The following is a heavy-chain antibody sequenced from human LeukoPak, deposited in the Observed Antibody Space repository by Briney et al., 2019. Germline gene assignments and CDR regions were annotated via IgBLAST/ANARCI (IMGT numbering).Heavy chain of an antibody. J-gene: IGHJ3*02. CDR2: IYPGDSDT. Sequence: AGGSLKISWKGSGYSFTSYWSGWVRQMPGKGLGWMGIIYPGDSDTRYSLSFQGQVTISTDKSISTAYLKWSRLKGSDTAMYHCERRDWADQGAFDTWGQGTMVTVSS. CDR3: ERRDWADQGAFDT. V-gene: IGHV5-51*01. D-gene: IGHD3/OR15-3a*01. CDR1: GYSFTSYW.